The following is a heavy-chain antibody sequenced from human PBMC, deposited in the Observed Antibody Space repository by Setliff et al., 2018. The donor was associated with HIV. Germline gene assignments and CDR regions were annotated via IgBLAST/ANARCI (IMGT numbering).Heavy chain of an antibody. Sequence: PSETLSLTCALSGHPISNGYYWGWIRQPSGKGLEWIGSIYHSGSTFYNPSLRSRVTISVDTSQDQFSLRLTSVTAADTAVYYCAARNSGNPTRHFDYWGQGTLVTVS. CDR3: AARNSGNPTRHFDY. D-gene: IGHD3-10*01. CDR1: GHPISNGYY. V-gene: IGHV4-38-2*01. J-gene: IGHJ4*02. CDR2: IYHSGST.